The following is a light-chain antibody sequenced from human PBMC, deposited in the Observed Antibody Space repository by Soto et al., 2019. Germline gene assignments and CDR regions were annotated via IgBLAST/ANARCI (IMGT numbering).Light chain of an antibody. CDR1: NSNIGNNF. CDR2: ENN. V-gene: IGLV1-51*02. Sequence: QSVLTQPPSVSAAPGQRVTISCSGSNSNIGNNFVSWYQRLPGTAPKLLIFENNKRPSGISDRFSGSKSGTSATLDISGLQTGDEADYYCGTCDSSLCVGSVVVGGGTQLTVL. CDR3: GTCDSSLCVGSVV. J-gene: IGLJ2*01.